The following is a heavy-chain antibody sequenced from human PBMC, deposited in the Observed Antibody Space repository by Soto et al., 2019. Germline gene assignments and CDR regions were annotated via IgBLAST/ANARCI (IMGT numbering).Heavy chain of an antibody. CDR3: AETYYYDSSGYCGMDV. CDR2: ISYDGSNK. Sequence: QVQLVESGGGVVQPGRSLRLSCAASGFTFSSYGMHWVRQAPGKGLEWVAVISYDGSNKYYADSVKGRFTISRDNSNNTLYLQMNSLRAEDTAVYYCAETYYYDSSGYCGMDVWGQGTTVTVSS. V-gene: IGHV3-30*18. CDR1: GFTFSSYG. J-gene: IGHJ6*02. D-gene: IGHD3-22*01.